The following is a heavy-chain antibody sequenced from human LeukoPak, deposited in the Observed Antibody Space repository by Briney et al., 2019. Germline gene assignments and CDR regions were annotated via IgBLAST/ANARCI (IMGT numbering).Heavy chain of an antibody. CDR2: LYSGGRT. J-gene: IGHJ5*01. CDR3: ARDNGGWFDS. CDR1: GFTVSGNY. D-gene: IGHD3-10*01. V-gene: IGHV3-66*01. Sequence: GGSLRLSCAASGFTVSGNYMSWVRQAPGKGLEWVSLLYSGGRTYYADSVKGRFSISRDNSKNTLYLQMNSLRAEDTAVYYCARDNGGWFDSWGRGTLVTVSS.